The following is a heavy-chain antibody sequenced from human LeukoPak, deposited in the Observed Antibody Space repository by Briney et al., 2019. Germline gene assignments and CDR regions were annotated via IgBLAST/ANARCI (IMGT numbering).Heavy chain of an antibody. CDR2: IYYSGST. CDR3: ARDRRYCTNGVCYYYYYYMDV. CDR1: GGSISSYY. J-gene: IGHJ6*03. D-gene: IGHD2-8*01. Sequence: PSETLSLTCTVSGGSISSYYWSWIRQPPGKGLEWIAYIYYSGSTNYNPSLKSRVTISVDTSKNQFSLKLSSVTAADTAVYYCARDRRYCTNGVCYYYYYYMDVWGKGTTVTVSS. V-gene: IGHV4-59*01.